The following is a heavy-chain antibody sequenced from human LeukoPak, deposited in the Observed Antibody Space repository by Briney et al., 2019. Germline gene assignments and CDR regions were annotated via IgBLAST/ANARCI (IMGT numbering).Heavy chain of an antibody. D-gene: IGHD4-17*01. V-gene: IGHV3-23*01. Sequence: PGGSLRLSCAASGFTFSSYAMSWVRQAPGKGLEWVSAISGSGGSTYYADSVKGRLTISRDNSKNTLYLQMNSLRAEDTAVYYCAKDSSYGDHHFDYWGQGTLVTVSS. CDR3: AKDSSYGDHHFDY. J-gene: IGHJ4*02. CDR2: ISGSGGST. CDR1: GFTFSSYA.